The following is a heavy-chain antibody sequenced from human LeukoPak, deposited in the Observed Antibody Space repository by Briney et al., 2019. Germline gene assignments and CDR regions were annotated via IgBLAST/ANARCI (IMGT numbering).Heavy chain of an antibody. V-gene: IGHV3-30*18. CDR1: GFTFSSYS. CDR2: ISYDGSNK. Sequence: GRSLRLSCAASGFTFSSYSMHWVRQAPGKGLEWVAVISYDGSNKYYADSVRGRFTISRDNSKNTLYLQMNSLRAEDTAVYYCAKDRNDYVWGSYRLRSFDYWGQGTLVTVSS. CDR3: AKDRNDYVWGSYRLRSFDY. D-gene: IGHD3-16*02. J-gene: IGHJ4*02.